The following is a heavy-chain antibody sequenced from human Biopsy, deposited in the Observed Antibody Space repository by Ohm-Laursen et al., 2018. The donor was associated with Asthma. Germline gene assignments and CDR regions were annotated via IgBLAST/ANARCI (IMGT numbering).Heavy chain of an antibody. D-gene: IGHD3-22*01. V-gene: IGHV3-30*03. Sequence: SLRLSCTAFGFVFSQCGMHWVRQGPGKGLEWVALVSSDGHNKYYEDSVKGRFAISRDNSRNRLYLQINSLTVEDSAVYFCARQSGQEYGDSIPFDTWGQGTKVAVSS. CDR3: ARQSGQEYGDSIPFDT. J-gene: IGHJ3*02. CDR1: GFVFSQCG. CDR2: VSSDGHNK.